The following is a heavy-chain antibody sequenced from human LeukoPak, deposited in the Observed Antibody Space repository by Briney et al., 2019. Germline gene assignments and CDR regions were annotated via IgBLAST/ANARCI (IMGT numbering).Heavy chain of an antibody. CDR3: AREGTYCSRTSCYDSFLDY. D-gene: IGHD2-2*01. J-gene: IGHJ4*02. Sequence: PSETLSLTCSVSGDSIRSFYWSWIRQPAGKGLEWIGRFYTSGSTNYNPSLETRVTMSVDTSKNQFSLRLSSVTAADTAVYFCAREGTYCSRTSCYDSFLDYWGQGTLVTVSS. CDR2: FYTSGST. V-gene: IGHV4-4*07. CDR1: GDSIRSFY.